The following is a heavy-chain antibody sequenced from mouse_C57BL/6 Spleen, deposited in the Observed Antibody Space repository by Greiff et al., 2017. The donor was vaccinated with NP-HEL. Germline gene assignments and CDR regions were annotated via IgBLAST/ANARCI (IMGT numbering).Heavy chain of an antibody. CDR3: ARWGTGTAY. Sequence: VQLQQPGAELVRPGTSVKLSCKASGYTFTSYWMHWVKQRPGQGLEWIGVIDPSDSYTNYNQKFKGKATLTVDTSSSTAYMQLSSLTSEDSAVYYCARWGTGTAYWGQGTLVTVSA. CDR2: IDPSDSYT. V-gene: IGHV1-59*01. CDR1: GYTFTSYW. D-gene: IGHD4-1*01. J-gene: IGHJ3*01.